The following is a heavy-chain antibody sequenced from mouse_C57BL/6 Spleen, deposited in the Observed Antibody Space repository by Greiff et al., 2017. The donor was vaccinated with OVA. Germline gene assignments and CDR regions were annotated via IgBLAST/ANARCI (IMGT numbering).Heavy chain of an antibody. J-gene: IGHJ3*01. CDR2: IDPEDGET. Sequence: VQLQQSGAELVKPGASVKLSCTASGFNIKDYYMHWVKQRTEQGLEWIGRIDPEDGETKSAPKFQGKATITADTSSTTAYLQLSSLTSEDTAVYDCARSLDDGPWFAYWGQGTLVTVSA. V-gene: IGHV14-2*01. CDR1: GFNIKDYY. CDR3: ARSLDDGPWFAY. D-gene: IGHD1-2*01.